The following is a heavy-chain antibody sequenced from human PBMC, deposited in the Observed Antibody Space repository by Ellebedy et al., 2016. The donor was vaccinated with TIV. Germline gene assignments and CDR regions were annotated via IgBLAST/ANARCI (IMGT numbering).Heavy chain of an antibody. CDR2: ISTSGTYI. J-gene: IGHJ4*02. D-gene: IGHD3-10*01. CDR1: GFTFSSYF. CDR3: ARIRGFRSGSFGY. Sequence: GESLKISCAVSGFTFSSYFMSWVRQAPGKGLEWVSTISTSGTYIYYADSVKGRFTISRDNAKNSVFLQMNSLRVEDTAVYYCARIRGFRSGSFGYWGQGTLVTVSS. V-gene: IGHV3-21*01.